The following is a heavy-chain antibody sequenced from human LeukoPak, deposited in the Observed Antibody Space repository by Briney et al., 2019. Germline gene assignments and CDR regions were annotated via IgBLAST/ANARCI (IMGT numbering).Heavy chain of an antibody. CDR2: IFPSGGEI. Sequence: PGGSLRLSCAASGFTFSTFAMIWVRQPPGKGLEWVSSIFPSGGEIHYADSVRGRFTISRDNSKSTLSLQMNSLRAEDTAVYYCARLYDGSAYHADHFDYWGQGTLVIVSS. V-gene: IGHV3-23*01. J-gene: IGHJ4*02. CDR1: GFTFSTFA. CDR3: ARLYDGSAYHADHFDY. D-gene: IGHD3-22*01.